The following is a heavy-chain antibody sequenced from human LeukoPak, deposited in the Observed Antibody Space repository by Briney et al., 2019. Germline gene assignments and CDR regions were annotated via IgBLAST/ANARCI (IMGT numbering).Heavy chain of an antibody. CDR2: IIPIFGTA. Sequence: SVKVSCKASGGTFSSYAISWVRQAPGQGLEWVGGIIPIFGTANYAQKFQGRVTITADESTSTAYMELSSLRSEDTAVYYCARDRCSSTSCYPPDAFDIWGQGTMVTVSS. J-gene: IGHJ3*02. D-gene: IGHD2-2*01. CDR3: ARDRCSSTSCYPPDAFDI. V-gene: IGHV1-69*13. CDR1: GGTFSSYA.